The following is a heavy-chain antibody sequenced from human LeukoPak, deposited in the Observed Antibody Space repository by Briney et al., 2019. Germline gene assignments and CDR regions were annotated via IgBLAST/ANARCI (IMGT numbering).Heavy chain of an antibody. CDR1: GGSISGYY. V-gene: IGHV4-4*07. CDR2: FYPSGTT. D-gene: IGHD4-11*01. Sequence: SENLSLTCTVSGGSISGYYWSWIRQPAGKGLEWIGRFYPSGTTNYNPSLKSRVTMSLDTSKRQFSLKVRSVTASDTAAYYCARDDSPMTTVTTFAYWGQGTLVTVSS. CDR3: ARDDSPMTTVTTFAY. J-gene: IGHJ4*02.